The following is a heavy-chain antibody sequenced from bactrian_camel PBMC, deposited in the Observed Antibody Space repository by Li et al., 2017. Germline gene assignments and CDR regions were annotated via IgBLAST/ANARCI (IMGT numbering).Heavy chain of an antibody. J-gene: IGHJ4*01. D-gene: IGHD7*01. V-gene: IGHV3S6*01. CDR1: GITFSRHD. CDR2: ITSLPSLFRAA. Sequence: HVQLVESGGGLVQPGESLRLSCVASGITFSRHDMSWVRQAPGKEVEWVAGITSLPSLFRAASYADSVKGRFSISRDNAKDTLYLQMNSLKPEDTAMYYCVADPWPVCRLDRMYQRWGQGTQVTVS. CDR3: VADPWPVCRLDRMYQR.